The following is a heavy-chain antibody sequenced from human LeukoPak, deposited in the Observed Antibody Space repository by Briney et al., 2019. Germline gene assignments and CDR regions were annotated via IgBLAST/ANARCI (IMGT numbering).Heavy chain of an antibody. V-gene: IGHV3-7*03. CDR2: IKQDGSEK. D-gene: IGHD3-3*01. CDR3: ARVWYDFWSGYYYYYYYGMDV. Sequence: GGSLRLSCAASGFTFSSYAMSWVRQAPGKGLEWVANIKQDGSEKYYVDSVKGRFTISRDNAKNSLYLQMNSLRAEDTAVYYCARVWYDFWSGYYYYYYYGMDVWGQGTTVTVSS. CDR1: GFTFSSYA. J-gene: IGHJ6*02.